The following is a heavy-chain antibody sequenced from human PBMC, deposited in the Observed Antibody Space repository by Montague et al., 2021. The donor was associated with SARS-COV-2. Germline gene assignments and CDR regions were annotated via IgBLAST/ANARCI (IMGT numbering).Heavy chain of an antibody. Sequence: SETLSLTCTVSGGSISSSSYYWGWIRQPPGKGLEWIGSIYYSGSTYYNPSLKSRVTISVDTSKNQFSLKLSSVTAADTAVYYCASEGSYGSGSYYIRFLLVGYWGQGTLVTVSS. CDR3: ASEGSYGSGSYYIRFLLVGY. D-gene: IGHD3-10*01. CDR1: GGSISSSSYY. CDR2: IYYSGST. J-gene: IGHJ4*02. V-gene: IGHV4-39*01.